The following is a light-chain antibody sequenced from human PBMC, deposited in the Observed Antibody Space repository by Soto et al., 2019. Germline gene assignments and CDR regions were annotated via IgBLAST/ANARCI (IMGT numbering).Light chain of an antibody. CDR3: QPHNNWPVVT. V-gene: IGKV3-15*01. J-gene: IGKJ4*01. CDR2: GAS. Sequence: EMVMTQSPATLSVSPGERVTLSCRASRSISNNLARYQQKPGQAPRLLIYGASTRATGIPARFSGSGSGTEFTLTINSLQSEDFAMYYCQPHNNWPVVTFGGGTRVEIK. CDR1: RSISNN.